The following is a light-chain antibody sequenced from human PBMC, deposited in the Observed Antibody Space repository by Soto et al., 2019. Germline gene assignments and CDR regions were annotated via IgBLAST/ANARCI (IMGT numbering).Light chain of an antibody. V-gene: IGKV3-20*01. Sequence: EIVLMQSPGTLSLSPGERATLSCRASQSVSNNYLAWYQQKPGQAPRLLIYGASNRATGIPDRFSGSGSGTDFTLTISRLEPEDFAVYYCQQYGSSGTFGQGTKVDTK. CDR2: GAS. CDR3: QQYGSSGT. CDR1: QSVSNNY. J-gene: IGKJ1*01.